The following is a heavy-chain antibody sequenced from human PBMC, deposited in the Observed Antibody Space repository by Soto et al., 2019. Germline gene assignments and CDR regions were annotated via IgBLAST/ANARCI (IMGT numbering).Heavy chain of an antibody. CDR3: AKDLGADYQFGFDY. Sequence: GGSLRLSCAASGFTFSSYEMNWVRQAPGKGLEWVSYIGDSGSSIYYAESVRGRFTVSRDNSKNTLYLQMNSLRAEDTAVYYCAKDLGADYQFGFDYWGQGTLVTVSS. J-gene: IGHJ4*02. CDR2: IGDSGSSI. D-gene: IGHD4-17*01. V-gene: IGHV3-48*03. CDR1: GFTFSSYE.